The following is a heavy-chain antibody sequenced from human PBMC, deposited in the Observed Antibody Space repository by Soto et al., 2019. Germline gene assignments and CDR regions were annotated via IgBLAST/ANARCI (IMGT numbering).Heavy chain of an antibody. CDR1: GFTFGSFT. CDR3: ARDGLTFGGD. CDR2: ISSSSAYI. Sequence: EVHLVEAGGGLVKPGESLTLSCAASGFTFGSFTLNWVRQAPGKGLEWVSSISSSSAYIYYAESVKGRFTISRDNARSTLYLQMNSLRLDDTAVYICARDGLTFGGDWGQGTLVAVSP. D-gene: IGHD3-16*01. V-gene: IGHV3-21*06. J-gene: IGHJ4*02.